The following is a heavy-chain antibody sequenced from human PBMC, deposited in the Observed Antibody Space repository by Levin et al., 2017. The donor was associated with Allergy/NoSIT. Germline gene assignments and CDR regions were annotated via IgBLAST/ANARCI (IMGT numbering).Heavy chain of an antibody. V-gene: IGHV3-33*01. CDR2: IWYDGSNK. J-gene: IGHJ6*02. Sequence: GGSLRLSCAASGFTFSSYGMHWVRQAPGKGLEWVAVIWYDGSNKYYADSVKGRFTISRDNSKNTLYLQMNSLRAEDTAVYYCARDQVGDCSGGSCYLNDWDYYYYGMDVWGQGTTVTVSS. D-gene: IGHD2-15*01. CDR1: GFTFSSYG. CDR3: ARDQVGDCSGGSCYLNDWDYYYYGMDV.